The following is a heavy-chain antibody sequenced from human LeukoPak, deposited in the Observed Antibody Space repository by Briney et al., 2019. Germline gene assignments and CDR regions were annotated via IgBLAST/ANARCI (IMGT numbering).Heavy chain of an antibody. D-gene: IGHD2-21*01. Sequence: RGSLRLSCATSGLTFSSDWMSWVRQAPGKGPERVATINQDGRLIYYLQSVKGRSTISRDNAKNSLHLQTNSLRVEDTAVYYCKRHIILGVRVYYGMDVCGQGTTVTVSS. CDR3: KRHIILGVRVYYGMDV. J-gene: IGHJ6*02. CDR1: GLTFSSDW. V-gene: IGHV3-7*01. CDR2: INQDGRLI.